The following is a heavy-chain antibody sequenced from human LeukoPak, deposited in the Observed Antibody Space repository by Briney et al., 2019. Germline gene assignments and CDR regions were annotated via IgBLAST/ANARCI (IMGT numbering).Heavy chain of an antibody. CDR3: ARVGRLYYMDV. CDR1: GGSFSGYY. CDR2: INHSGST. D-gene: IGHD2-15*01. Sequence: SETLSLTCPVYGGSFSGYYWSWIRRPPGKGLEWIGEINHSGSTNYNPSLKSRVTISVDTSKNQFSLKLSSVTAADTAVYYCARVGRLYYMDVWGKGTTVTVSS. J-gene: IGHJ6*03. V-gene: IGHV4-34*01.